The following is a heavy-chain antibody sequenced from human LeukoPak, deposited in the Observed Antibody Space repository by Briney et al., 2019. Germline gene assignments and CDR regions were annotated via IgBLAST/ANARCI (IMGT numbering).Heavy chain of an antibody. CDR1: GGSVSSGSYY. V-gene: IGHV4-61*01. Sequence: PSETLSLTCTVSGGSVSSGSYYWSWIRQPPGKGLEWIGYIYYSGSTNYNPSLKSRVTISVDTSKNQFSLKLSSVTAADTAVYYCARDQSGMTTENYFGYWGQGTLVTVSS. CDR3: ARDQSGMTTENYFGY. J-gene: IGHJ4*02. CDR2: IYYSGST. D-gene: IGHD4-11*01.